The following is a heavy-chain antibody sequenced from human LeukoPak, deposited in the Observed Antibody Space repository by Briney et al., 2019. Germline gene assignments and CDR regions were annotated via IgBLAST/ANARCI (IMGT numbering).Heavy chain of an antibody. CDR2: IYYSGST. D-gene: IGHD3-10*01. Sequence: SETLSHTCTVSGGSISSYYWSWIRQPPGKGLEWIGYIYYSGSTNYNPSLKSRVTISVDTSKNQFSLKLSSATAADTAVYYCARLNGSGSYFDYWGQGTLVTVSS. J-gene: IGHJ4*02. CDR3: ARLNGSGSYFDY. V-gene: IGHV4-59*08. CDR1: GGSISSYY.